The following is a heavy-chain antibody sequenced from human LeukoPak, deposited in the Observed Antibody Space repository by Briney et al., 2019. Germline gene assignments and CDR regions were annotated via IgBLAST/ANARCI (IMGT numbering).Heavy chain of an antibody. CDR3: ARDSQEFFQH. J-gene: IGHJ1*01. V-gene: IGHV3-43*02. CDR1: GFTFDNYA. Sequence: GGSLRLSCAASGFTFDNYAIHWVRQAPGKGLEWVSLISGDGGSTYYAGSMKGRFTVSRDNSKNSLYLQMNSLRTEDTALYYCARDSQEFFQHWGQGTLVTVSS. CDR2: ISGDGGST.